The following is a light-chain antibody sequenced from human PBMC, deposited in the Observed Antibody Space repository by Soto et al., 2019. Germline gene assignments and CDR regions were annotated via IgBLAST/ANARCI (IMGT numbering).Light chain of an antibody. Sequence: EIVMTQSPATLSVSQGERATLSCRASQSVSSNLAWYQQKPGQTPKLLIYVASTRATGIPARFSGSGSGTEFTLTISSLQSEDFAVHYCQQYNVWPLTFGGGTKVEFK. J-gene: IGKJ4*01. CDR3: QQYNVWPLT. CDR2: VAS. CDR1: QSVSSN. V-gene: IGKV3-15*01.